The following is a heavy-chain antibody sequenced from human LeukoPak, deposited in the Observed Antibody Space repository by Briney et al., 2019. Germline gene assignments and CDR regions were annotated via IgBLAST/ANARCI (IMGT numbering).Heavy chain of an antibody. V-gene: IGHV4-38-2*02. CDR1: GYSISRDYY. D-gene: IGHD5-24*01. CDR2: IDHSGST. J-gene: IGHJ4*02. Sequence: TSETLSLTCSVSGYSISRDYYWGWMRQSPGRGLEWIGVIDHSGSTHYNPSLKSRVAISVDTSKNQFSLRLNSVTAADTAVYFCARDGRSRPFTIWGQGTLVTVSS. CDR3: ARDGRSRPFTI.